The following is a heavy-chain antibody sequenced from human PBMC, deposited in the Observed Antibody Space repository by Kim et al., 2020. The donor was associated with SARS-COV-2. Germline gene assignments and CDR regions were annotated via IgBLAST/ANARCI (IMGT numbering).Heavy chain of an antibody. CDR3: AALGTVTSFDY. J-gene: IGHJ4*02. CDR2: T. Sequence: TNYAQKFQERVTITRDMSTSTAYMELSSLRSEDTAVYYCAALGTVTSFDYWGQGTLVTVSS. D-gene: IGHD4-4*01. V-gene: IGHV1-58*01.